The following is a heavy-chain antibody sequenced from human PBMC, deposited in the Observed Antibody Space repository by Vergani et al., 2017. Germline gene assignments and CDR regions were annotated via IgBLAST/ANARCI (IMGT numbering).Heavy chain of an antibody. CDR2: IYPGDSDT. J-gene: IGHJ5*02. Sequence: EVQRVQSGAEVQKPGVSLKISCKGSGYSFTRHWIGWVRQLPGKGLEWMGVIYPGDSDTRYRPSFQGQVTISADKSISTAYLQWSSLKASDTAMYYCARSHVYCSSTSCYTDNWFDPWGQGTLVTVSS. D-gene: IGHD2-2*02. CDR1: GYSFTRHW. V-gene: IGHV5-51*03. CDR3: ARSHVYCSSTSCYTDNWFDP.